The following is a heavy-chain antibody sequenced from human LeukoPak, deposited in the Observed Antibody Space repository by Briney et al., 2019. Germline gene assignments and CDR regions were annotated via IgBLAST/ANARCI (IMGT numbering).Heavy chain of an antibody. CDR2: INPNSGGT. V-gene: IGHV1-2*02. D-gene: IGHD2-21*02. CDR1: GYIFTGYY. J-gene: IGHJ4*02. Sequence: ASVKVSCKASGYIFTGYYMHWVRQAPGQGLEWMGWINPNSGGTNYAQKFQGRVTMTRDTSISPAYMELSGLRSDDTAVYYCARAAGSDSRDYFDYWGQGTLVTVSS. CDR3: ARAAGSDSRDYFDY.